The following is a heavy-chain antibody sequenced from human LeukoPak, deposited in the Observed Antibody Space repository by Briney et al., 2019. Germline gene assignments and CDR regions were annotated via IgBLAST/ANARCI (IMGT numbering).Heavy chain of an antibody. D-gene: IGHD5-24*01. V-gene: IGHV3-11*01. CDR3: RREIGGYKSRDNPFSMTV. CDR1: GFNFGDYY. CDR2: ISSSGSAK. Sequence: PGGSLRLSCEGSGFNFGDYYMSWIRQAPGKGLEWVSYISSSGSAKRYADSVKGRFTIARDNAKNSLYLQMDSLSAEDTAYYYFRREIGGYKSRDNPFSMTVWGKGPRVTVSS. J-gene: IGHJ6*04.